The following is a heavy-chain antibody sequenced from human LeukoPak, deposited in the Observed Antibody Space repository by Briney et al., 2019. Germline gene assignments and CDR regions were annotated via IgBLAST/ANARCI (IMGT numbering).Heavy chain of an antibody. D-gene: IGHD3-22*01. J-gene: IGHJ3*02. CDR1: GFTVSSNY. Sequence: GGSLRLSCAASGFTVSSNYMSWVRQAPGKGLEWVSVIYSGGSTYYADSVKGRFTIFRDNSKNTLYLQMNSLRAEDTAVYYCARGFTMIVVVPKRGAFDIWGQGTMVTVSS. V-gene: IGHV3-66*02. CDR2: IYSGGST. CDR3: ARGFTMIVVVPKRGAFDI.